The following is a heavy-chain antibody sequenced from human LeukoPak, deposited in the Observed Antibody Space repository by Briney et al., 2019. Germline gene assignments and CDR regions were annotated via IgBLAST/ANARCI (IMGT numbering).Heavy chain of an antibody. CDR1: GYTFTSYG. J-gene: IGHJ3*02. D-gene: IGHD3-9*01. Sequence: GASVKVSCKASGYTFTSYGISWVRQAPGQGLEWMGWMNPNSGNTGYAQKFQGRVTMTRNTSISTAYMELSSLRSEDTAVYYCARVSTGPYAFDIWGQGTMVTVSS. CDR2: MNPNSGNT. V-gene: IGHV1-8*02. CDR3: ARVSTGPYAFDI.